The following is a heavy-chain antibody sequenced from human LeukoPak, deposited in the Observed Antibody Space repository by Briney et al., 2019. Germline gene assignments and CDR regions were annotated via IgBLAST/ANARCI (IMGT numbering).Heavy chain of an antibody. J-gene: IGHJ5*02. Sequence: ASVKVSCKASGYTFTSYGISWVRQAPGQGLEWMGWISAYNGNTNYAQKLQGRVTMTTDTSTSTAYMELRSLRSDDTAVYYCARDPYCSSTSCYAGWFDPWGQGTLVTVSS. V-gene: IGHV1-18*01. CDR2: ISAYNGNT. D-gene: IGHD2-2*01. CDR1: GYTFTSYG. CDR3: ARDPYCSSTSCYAGWFDP.